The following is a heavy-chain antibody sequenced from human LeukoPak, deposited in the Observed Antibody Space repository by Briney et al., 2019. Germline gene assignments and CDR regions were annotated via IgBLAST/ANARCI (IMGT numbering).Heavy chain of an antibody. V-gene: IGHV3-15*01. CDR2: IKSKTDGGTT. D-gene: IGHD6-25*01. J-gene: IGHJ3*02. CDR1: GFTFSNAW. CDR3: TTTQGLTSFDAFDI. Sequence: PGGSLRLSCTASGFTFSNAWMSWVRQAPGKGLERIGRIKSKTDGGTTDYAAPVKGRFTISRDDSKNTLYLQMNSLKIEDTAIYYCTTTQGLTSFDAFDIWGEGTMVTVSS.